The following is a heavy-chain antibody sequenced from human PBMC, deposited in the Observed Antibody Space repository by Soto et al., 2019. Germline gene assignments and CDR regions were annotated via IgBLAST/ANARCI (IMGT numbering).Heavy chain of an antibody. V-gene: IGHV1-18*01. CDR1: GYTFTSYG. CDR2: ISAYNGNT. CDR3: ARDSDIVATITNFDY. Sequence: ASVKLSCKASGYTFTSYGISCVRQAPGQGLEWMGWISAYNGNTNYAQKLQGRVTMTTDTSTSTAYMELRSLRSDDTAVYYCARDSDIVATITNFDYWGQGTLVTVSS. J-gene: IGHJ4*02. D-gene: IGHD5-12*01.